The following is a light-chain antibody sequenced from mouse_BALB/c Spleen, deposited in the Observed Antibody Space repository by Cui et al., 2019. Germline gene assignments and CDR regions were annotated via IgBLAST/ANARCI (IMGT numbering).Light chain of an antibody. CDR1: SSVSY. Sequence: QTVLTQSPAIMSASPGEKVTMTCSASSSVSYMYWYQQKPGSSPRLLIYGTSNLASGVPVRFSGSGSGTSYSLTISRMEAEDAATYYCQQWSSYPRTFGGGTKLEIK. J-gene: IGKJ1*01. CDR2: GTS. CDR3: QQWSSYPRT. V-gene: IGKV4-55*01.